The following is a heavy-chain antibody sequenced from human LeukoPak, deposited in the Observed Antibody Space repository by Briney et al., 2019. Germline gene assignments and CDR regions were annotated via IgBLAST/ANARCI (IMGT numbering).Heavy chain of an antibody. Sequence: ASVKVSCKASGYIFTGYYMHWVRQAPGQGLEWMGWINPNSGGINYAQKFQGRVTMTRDTSISTAYMELSRLRSDDTAVYYCAAPFLWFDPWGQGTLVTVSS. CDR3: AAPFLWFDP. V-gene: IGHV1-2*02. J-gene: IGHJ5*02. D-gene: IGHD2/OR15-2a*01. CDR1: GYIFTGYY. CDR2: INPNSGGI.